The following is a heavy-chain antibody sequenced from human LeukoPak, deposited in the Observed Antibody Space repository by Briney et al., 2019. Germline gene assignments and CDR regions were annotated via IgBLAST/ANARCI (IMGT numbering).Heavy chain of an antibody. J-gene: IGHJ3*02. CDR3: ARDTNNRDATYYYDSSGYRLNAFDI. CDR1: GGTFSSYA. Sequence: SVKVSCKASGGTFSSYAISWVRQAPGQGLEWMGGVIPIFGTANYAQKFQGRVTITADESTSTAYMELSSLRSEDTAVYYCARDTNNRDATYYYDSSGYRLNAFDIWGQGTMVTVSS. V-gene: IGHV1-69*13. D-gene: IGHD3-22*01. CDR2: VIPIFGTA.